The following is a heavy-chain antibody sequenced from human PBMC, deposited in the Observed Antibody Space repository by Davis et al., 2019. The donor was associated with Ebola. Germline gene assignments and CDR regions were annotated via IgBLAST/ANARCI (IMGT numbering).Heavy chain of an antibody. D-gene: IGHD4-17*01. Sequence: PSETLSLTCAVYGGSFSGYYWSWIRQPPGKGLEWIGEINHSGSTNYNPSLKSRVTISVDTSKNQFSLKLSSVTAADTAVYYCASFDYGELPDYWGQGTLVTVSS. V-gene: IGHV4-34*01. J-gene: IGHJ4*02. CDR1: GGSFSGYY. CDR2: INHSGST. CDR3: ASFDYGELPDY.